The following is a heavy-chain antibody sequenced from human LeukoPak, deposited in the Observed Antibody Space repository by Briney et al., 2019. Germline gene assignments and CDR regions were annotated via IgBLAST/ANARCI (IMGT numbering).Heavy chain of an antibody. J-gene: IGHJ4*02. CDR3: ARGHMVRGVIDY. CDR1: GFTFSSYA. V-gene: IGHV3-23*01. CDR2: ISGSGGST. Sequence: GGSLRLSCAASGFTFSSYAMSWVRQAPGKGLERVSAISGSGGSTYYADSVKGRFTISRDNAKNSLYLQMNSLRDEDTAVYYCARGHMVRGVIDYWGQGTLVTVSS. D-gene: IGHD3-10*01.